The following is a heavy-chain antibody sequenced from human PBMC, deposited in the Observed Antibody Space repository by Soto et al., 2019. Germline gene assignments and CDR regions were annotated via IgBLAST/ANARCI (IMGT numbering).Heavy chain of an antibody. CDR3: ARDLSGYYDY. D-gene: IGHD3-22*01. J-gene: IGHJ4*02. V-gene: IGHV4-30-2*01. CDR2: IYHSGST. Sequence: SETLSLTCAVSGGSISSGGYSWSWIRQPPGKGLEWIGYIYHSGSTYYNPSLKSRVTISVDRSKNQFSLKLSSVTAADTAVYYCARDLSGYYDYWGQGTLVTVSS. CDR1: GGSISSGGYS.